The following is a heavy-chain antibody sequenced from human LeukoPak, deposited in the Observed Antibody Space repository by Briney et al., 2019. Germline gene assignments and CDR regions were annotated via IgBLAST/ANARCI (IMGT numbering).Heavy chain of an antibody. CDR2: IYYSGST. Sequence: PSETLSLTCTVSGGSISSSSYYWGWIRQPPGKGLEWIGSIYYSGSTYYNPSLKSRVTISVDTSKNQFSLKLSSVTAADTAVYYCARDKRGLDYWGQGTLVTVSS. CDR3: ARDKRGLDY. J-gene: IGHJ4*02. D-gene: IGHD5-12*01. CDR1: GGSISSSSYY. V-gene: IGHV4-39*07.